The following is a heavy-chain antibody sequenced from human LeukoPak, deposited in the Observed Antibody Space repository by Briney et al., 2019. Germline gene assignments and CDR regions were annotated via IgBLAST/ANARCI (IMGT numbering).Heavy chain of an antibody. CDR2: INSDGSST. V-gene: IGHV3-74*01. CDR3: ARGDPDISFGVAGEAFDI. CDR1: GFTFSSYW. J-gene: IGHJ3*02. D-gene: IGHD3-3*01. Sequence: GESLRLSCAASGFTFSSYWMHWVRQAPGKGLVWVSRINSDGSSTSYADSVKGRFTISRDNAKKSLYLQMNSLRAEDTAVYYCARGDPDISFGVAGEAFDIWGQGTMVTVSS.